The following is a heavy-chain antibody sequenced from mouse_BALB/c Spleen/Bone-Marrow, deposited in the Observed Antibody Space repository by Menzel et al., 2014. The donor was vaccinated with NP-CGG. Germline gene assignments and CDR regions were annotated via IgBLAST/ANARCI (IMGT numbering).Heavy chain of an antibody. D-gene: IGHD1-1*01. V-gene: IGHV2-2*02. J-gene: IGHJ2*01. Sequence: VQGVESGPGQVQPSQSLSITCTVSGFSLFSYGVHWVRQSPGKGLEWLGVIWGGGNTDYNTAFISRLNISKDNSKSLVFFRMNSLQTNDTAIYYCARMDSYGGYWGQGTTLTVSS. CDR1: GFSLFSYG. CDR2: IWGGGNT. CDR3: ARMDSYGGY.